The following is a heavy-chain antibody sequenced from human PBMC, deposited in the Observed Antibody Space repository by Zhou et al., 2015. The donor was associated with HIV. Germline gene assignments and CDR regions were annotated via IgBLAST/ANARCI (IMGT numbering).Heavy chain of an antibody. J-gene: IGHJ4*02. CDR2: ISADSDYT. CDR3: ARDDASGYHSFDF. D-gene: IGHD3-22*01. Sequence: QVQLVQSGDEVKKPGASVKVSCKASGYPFLSYGISWVRQVPGQGLEWMGWISADSDYTNYAQKFQGRVSMTRDRSTSTAYMELRSLRSDDSAMYYCARDDASGYHSFDFWGQGTLVSVSS. CDR1: GYPFLSYG. V-gene: IGHV1-18*01.